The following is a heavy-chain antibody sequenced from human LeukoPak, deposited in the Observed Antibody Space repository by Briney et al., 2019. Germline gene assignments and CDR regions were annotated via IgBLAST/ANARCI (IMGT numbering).Heavy chain of an antibody. CDR3: ALYDFWSGYPLDY. J-gene: IGHJ4*02. Sequence: GASVKVSCKASGYTFTGYYMHWVRQAPGQGLEWMGWINPNSGGTNYAQKFQGRVTMTRDTSISTAYMELSRLRSDDTAVYYCALYDFWSGYPLDYWGQGTLVTVSS. CDR2: INPNSGGT. CDR1: GYTFTGYY. D-gene: IGHD3-3*01. V-gene: IGHV1-2*02.